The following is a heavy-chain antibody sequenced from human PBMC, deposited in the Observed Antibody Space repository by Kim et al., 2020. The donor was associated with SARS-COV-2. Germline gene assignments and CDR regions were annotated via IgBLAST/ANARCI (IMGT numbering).Heavy chain of an antibody. CDR2: IYYSGST. CDR3: ARAFRGLIIEPHDAFDI. J-gene: IGHJ3*02. Sequence: SETLSLTCTVSSGSISSGDYYWSWIRQHPGKGLEWIGYIYYSGSTYYNPSLKSRVTISVDTSKDQFSLKLSSVTAADTAVYFCARAFRGLIIEPHDAFDIWGQGTMVTVSS. D-gene: IGHD3-10*01. V-gene: IGHV4-31*03. CDR1: SGSISSGDYY.